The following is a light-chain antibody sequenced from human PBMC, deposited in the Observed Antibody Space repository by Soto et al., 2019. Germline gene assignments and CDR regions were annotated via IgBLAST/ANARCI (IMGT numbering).Light chain of an antibody. Sequence: EIVLTQSPGTLSLSPGERATLSCRASQSVSSSYLAWYQQKPGQAPRLLIYGASSRATGIPDRFSGSGSGTDFTLTISRLEPEDFAVYYCPQDGRSPPLTLGGGTKVEIK. CDR3: PQDGRSPPLT. V-gene: IGKV3-20*01. CDR2: GAS. CDR1: QSVSSSY. J-gene: IGKJ4*01.